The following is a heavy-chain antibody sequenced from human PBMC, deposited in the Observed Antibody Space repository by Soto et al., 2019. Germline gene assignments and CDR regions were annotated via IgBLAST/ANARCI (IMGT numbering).Heavy chain of an antibody. CDR1: GYIFSNFG. V-gene: IGHV1-18*01. CDR3: ASDSGAGWFFNFDV. Sequence: ASVKVSCKASGYIFSNFGISWVRQAPGQGLEWMGWISGYDTNLRYAKKVQGRLTMTTDTSTSTAYMELRSLRSDDTAVYFCASDSGAGWFFNFDVWGQGNMVTVSS. J-gene: IGHJ4*02. D-gene: IGHD6-19*01. CDR2: ISGYDTNL.